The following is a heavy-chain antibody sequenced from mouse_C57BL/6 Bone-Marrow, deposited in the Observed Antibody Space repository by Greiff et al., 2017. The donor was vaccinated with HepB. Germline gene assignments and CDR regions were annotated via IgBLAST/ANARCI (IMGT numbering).Heavy chain of an antibody. J-gene: IGHJ2*01. Sequence: QVQLQQSGAELVKPGASVKLSCKASGYTFTSYWMHWVKQRPGQGLEWIGMIRPNSGSTNYNEKFKSKATLTVDKSSSTAYMQLSSLTSEDSAVYYCARFYPAYFDYWGQGTTLTVSS. V-gene: IGHV1-64*01. CDR3: ARFYPAYFDY. CDR1: GYTFTSYW. CDR2: IRPNSGST.